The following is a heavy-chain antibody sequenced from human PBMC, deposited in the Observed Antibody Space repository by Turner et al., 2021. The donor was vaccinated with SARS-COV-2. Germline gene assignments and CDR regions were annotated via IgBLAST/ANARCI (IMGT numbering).Heavy chain of an antibody. D-gene: IGHD3-9*01. V-gene: IGHV2-70*15. J-gene: IGHJ6*02. CDR2: IDWDDDK. Sequence: QVTLRESGPALVKPTQTLTLTCTFSGFSLSTSGMCVSWIRQPPGKALEWLARIDWDDDKYYSTSLKTRLTISKDTSKNQVVLTMTNMDPVDTATYYCARDHYDILAGYDEGMDVWGQGTTVTVSS. CDR3: ARDHYDILAGYDEGMDV. CDR1: GFSLSTSGMC.